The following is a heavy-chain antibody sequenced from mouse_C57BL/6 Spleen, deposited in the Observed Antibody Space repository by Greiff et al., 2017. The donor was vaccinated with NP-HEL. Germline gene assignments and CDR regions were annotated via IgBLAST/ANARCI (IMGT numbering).Heavy chain of an antibody. CDR2: IDPEDGDT. D-gene: IGHD1-1*01. CDR1: GFNIKDYY. CDR3: TLPYYGSSYEGYYFDY. J-gene: IGHJ2*01. Sequence: EVQLQQSGAELVRPGASVKLSCTASGFNIKDYYMHWVKQRPEQGLEWIGRIDPEDGDTEYAPKFQGKATMTADTSSNTAYLQLSSLTSEDTAVYYCTLPYYGSSYEGYYFDYWGQGTTLTVSS. V-gene: IGHV14-1*01.